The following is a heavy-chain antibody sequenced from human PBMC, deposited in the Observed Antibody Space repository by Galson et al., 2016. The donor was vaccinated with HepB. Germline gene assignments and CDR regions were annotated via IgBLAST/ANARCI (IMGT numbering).Heavy chain of an antibody. CDR1: KMIFSGYS. V-gene: IGHV3-30*18. CDR3: AKDRSHVDRVASITWYIDQ. J-gene: IGHJ2*01. D-gene: IGHD5-12*01. Sequence: SLRLSCAASKMIFSGYSMHWVRQAPGKGPEWVATVSYAGNIKHYADSVKGRFTISRDNSKNTLSLQMNSLRPEDTAVYYCAKDRSHVDRVASITWYIDQWGRGTLVTVSS. CDR2: VSYAGNIK.